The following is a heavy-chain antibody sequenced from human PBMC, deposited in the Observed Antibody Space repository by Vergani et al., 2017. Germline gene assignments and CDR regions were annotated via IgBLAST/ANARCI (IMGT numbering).Heavy chain of an antibody. CDR1: GFTVTNYA. V-gene: IGHV3-33*01. J-gene: IGHJ4*02. CDR2: IWHDGGNK. Sequence: QVQLVENGGGVVETGRSLRLSCVMSGFTVTNYAIFWVRQAPGKGLEWVSVIWHDGGNKHFADSVAGRFAISRDDSKKTVYLEMTNLRAEDTALYYCVRDRYEGTSPYNGRLLGHWGQGTRVTVSS. D-gene: IGHD1-1*01. CDR3: VRDRYEGTSPYNGRLLGH.